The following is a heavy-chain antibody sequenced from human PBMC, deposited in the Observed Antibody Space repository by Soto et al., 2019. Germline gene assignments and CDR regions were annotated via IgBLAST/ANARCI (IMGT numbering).Heavy chain of an antibody. CDR2: VNPIVSMS. CDR1: GDTFNFYS. J-gene: IGHJ4*02. CDR3: ASSYGSGYRDFDY. D-gene: IGHD3-10*01. Sequence: QVQLVQSGAEVKRPGSSVKVSCKASGDTFNFYSINWVRQAPGLGLEWMGRVNPIVSMSNYAQKFQGRVTMTADKSTSTAYMELSSLRSEDTAIYYCASSYGSGYRDFDYWGQGDLVTVSS. V-gene: IGHV1-69*02.